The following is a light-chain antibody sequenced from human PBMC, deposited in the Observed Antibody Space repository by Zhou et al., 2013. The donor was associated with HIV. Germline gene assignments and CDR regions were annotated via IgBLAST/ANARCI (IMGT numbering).Light chain of an antibody. CDR2: GAS. CDR1: QSVSSSY. CDR3: QQYGSSPL. V-gene: IGKV3-20*01. J-gene: IGKJ3*01. Sequence: DIVMTQSPATLSVFPGERATLSCRASQSVSSSYLAWYQQKPGQAPRLLIYGASNRATGIPDRFSGSGSGTDFTLTISRLEPEDFAVYYCQQYGSSPLFGPGTKVDIK.